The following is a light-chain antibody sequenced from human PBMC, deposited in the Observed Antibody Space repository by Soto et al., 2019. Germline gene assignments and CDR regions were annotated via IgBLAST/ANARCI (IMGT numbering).Light chain of an antibody. Sequence: EIVMTQSPATRSVSPGERATLSCRAIQSVCSNLVWYQQKPAQAPRLSIYAASTRATGIPARFSGSGSGTEFTRPISRLQSVDFAVCYRQQYNDWPAYTFGQGTKLEIK. V-gene: IGKV3-15*01. CDR3: QQYNDWPAYT. CDR1: QSVCSN. J-gene: IGKJ2*01. CDR2: AAS.